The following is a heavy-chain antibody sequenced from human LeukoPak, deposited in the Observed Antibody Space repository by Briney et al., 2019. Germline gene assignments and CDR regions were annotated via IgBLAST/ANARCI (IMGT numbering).Heavy chain of an antibody. CDR1: GGSISSSNW. V-gene: IGHV4-4*02. CDR3: ARASFEAVPGTLFDY. J-gene: IGHJ4*02. D-gene: IGHD6-19*01. Sequence: SSETLSLTCAVSGGSISSSNWWSWVRQPPGKGLEWIGEIYHSGSTSYNPSLKSRVTISVDKSKNQFSLKLSSVTAADTAVYYCARASFEAVPGTLFDYWGQGTLVTVSS. CDR2: IYHSGST.